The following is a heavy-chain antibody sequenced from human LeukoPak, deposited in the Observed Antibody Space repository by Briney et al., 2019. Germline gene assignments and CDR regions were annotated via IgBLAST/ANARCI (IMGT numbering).Heavy chain of an antibody. CDR2: IYYSGST. Sequence: RPSETLSLTCTVSGVSISSYYWSWIRQPPGKGLEWIGYIYYSGSTNYNPSLKSRVTISVDTSKNQFSLKLSSVTAADTAVYYCARDLRDEYYYDGSGPVGAFDIWGQGTMVTVSS. CDR3: ARDLRDEYYYDGSGPVGAFDI. CDR1: GVSISSYY. J-gene: IGHJ3*02. V-gene: IGHV4-59*01. D-gene: IGHD3-22*01.